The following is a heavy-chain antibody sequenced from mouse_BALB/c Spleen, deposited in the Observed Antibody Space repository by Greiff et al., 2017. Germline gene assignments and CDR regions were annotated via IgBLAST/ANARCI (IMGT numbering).Heavy chain of an antibody. CDR1: GYTFTSYW. CDR2: IDPSDSYT. CDR3: ASPHYYGSSYDYAMDY. J-gene: IGHJ4*01. V-gene: IGHV1-69*02. Sequence: VQLQQSGAELVKPGASVKLSCKASGYTFTSYWMHWVKQRPGQGLEWIGEIDPSDSYTNYNQKFKGKATLTVDKSSSTAYMQLSSLTSEDSAVYYCASPHYYGSSYDYAMDYWGQGTSVTVSS. D-gene: IGHD1-1*01.